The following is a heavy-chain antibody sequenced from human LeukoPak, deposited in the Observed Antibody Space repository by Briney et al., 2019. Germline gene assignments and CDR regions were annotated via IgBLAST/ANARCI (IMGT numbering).Heavy chain of an antibody. J-gene: IGHJ4*02. D-gene: IGHD6-13*01. Sequence: ASVMVSCKASGYTFTSYDINWVRQAPGQGLEWMGWITAYNGNTKYAQKFQDRVTMTTDTSTSTAYMELRRLRSDDTAVHYCAREAAAAVYFDHWGQGTLVTVSS. CDR2: ITAYNGNT. CDR3: AREAAAAVYFDH. CDR1: GYTFTSYD. V-gene: IGHV1-18*01.